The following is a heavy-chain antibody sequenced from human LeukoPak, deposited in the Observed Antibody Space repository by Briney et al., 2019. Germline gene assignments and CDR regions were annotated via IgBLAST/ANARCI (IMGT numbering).Heavy chain of an antibody. D-gene: IGHD4/OR15-4a*01. CDR3: ARDDYRY. CDR1: GGSISSGSYY. Sequence: SQTLSLTCTVSGGSISSGSYYWSWIRQPPGKGLEWIGYIYYSGSTNYNPSLKSRVTVSVDTSKNQFSLKLSSVTAADTAVYYCARDDYRYWGQGTLVTVSS. CDR2: IYYSGST. V-gene: IGHV4-61*01. J-gene: IGHJ4*02.